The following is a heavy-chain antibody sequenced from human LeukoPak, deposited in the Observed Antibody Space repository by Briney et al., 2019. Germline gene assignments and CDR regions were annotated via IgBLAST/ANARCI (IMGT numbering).Heavy chain of an antibody. J-gene: IGHJ4*02. CDR1: GFIFSSYG. Sequence: GGSLRLSCAASGFIFSSYGMHWVRQAPGKGLEWVAFIRYDGSNTYYADSVKGRFTISRDNAKNSLFLQMNSLRAEDTAVYYCARGSPSLADYWGQGTLVTVSS. V-gene: IGHV3-30*02. CDR2: IRYDGSNT. CDR3: ARGSPSLADY.